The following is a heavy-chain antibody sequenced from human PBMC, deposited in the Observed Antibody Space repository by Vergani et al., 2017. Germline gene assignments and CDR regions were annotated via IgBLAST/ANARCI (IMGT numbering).Heavy chain of an antibody. J-gene: IGHJ4*02. V-gene: IGHV4-31*03. D-gene: IGHD2-21*01. CDR2: IFRSGTT. CDR1: GDSLSSSDHY. Sequence: QVQLQESGPGLVKPSQTLSLTCTVSGDSLSSSDHYWSWIRQRPDKGLEWVGHIFRSGTTYYNPSLKSRLIMSVDTSKNQFSLKLTSVTAADTAMYYCARENVVIARIFDFWGQGTLVTVSS. CDR3: ARENVVIARIFDF.